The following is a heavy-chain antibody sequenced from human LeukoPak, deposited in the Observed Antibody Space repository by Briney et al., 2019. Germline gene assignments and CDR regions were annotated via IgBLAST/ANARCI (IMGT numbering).Heavy chain of an antibody. CDR3: ARWRSLAYCGVDCSPGAFDI. CDR1: GFTFSRYW. V-gene: IGHV3-7*05. CDR2: IKEDGSAK. Sequence: PGGSLRLSCTASGFTFSRYWMTWVRQAPGKGLEWVANIKEDGSAKYYVDSMKGQFTISRDNAKNSLYLQINSLRAEDTAVYYCARWRSLAYCGVDCSPGAFDIWGQGTMVTVSS. D-gene: IGHD2-21*02. J-gene: IGHJ3*02.